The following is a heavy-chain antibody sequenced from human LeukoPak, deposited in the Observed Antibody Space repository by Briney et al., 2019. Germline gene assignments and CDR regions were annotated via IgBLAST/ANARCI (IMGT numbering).Heavy chain of an antibody. CDR3: AGDYGDSNYYYYGMDV. CDR2: INPNSGGT. J-gene: IGHJ6*02. V-gene: IGHV1-2*02. D-gene: IGHD4-17*01. CDR1: GYTFTGYY. Sequence: ASVKVSCKASGYTFTGYYMHRVRQAPGQGLEWMGWINPNSGGTNYAQKFQGRVTMTRDTSISTAYMELSRLRSDDTAVYYCAGDYGDSNYYYYGMDVWGQGTTVTVSS.